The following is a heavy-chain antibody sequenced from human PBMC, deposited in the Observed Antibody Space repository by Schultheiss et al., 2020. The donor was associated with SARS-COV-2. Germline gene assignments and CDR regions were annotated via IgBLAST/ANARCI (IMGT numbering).Heavy chain of an antibody. CDR2: IYYSGST. J-gene: IGHJ3*02. Sequence: SETLSLTCTVSGGSISSYYWSWIRQPPGKGLEWIGYIYYSGSTNYNPSLKSRVTISVDTSKNQFSLKLSSVTAADTAVYYCARDGDYDSSGYYYSTAFDIWGQGTMVTVSS. D-gene: IGHD3-22*01. CDR3: ARDGDYDSSGYYYSTAFDI. V-gene: IGHV4-59*01. CDR1: GGSISSYY.